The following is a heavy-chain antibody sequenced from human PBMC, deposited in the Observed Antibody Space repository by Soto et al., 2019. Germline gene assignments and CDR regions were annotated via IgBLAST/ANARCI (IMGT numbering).Heavy chain of an antibody. CDR3: ARGRYYVGYCSGGSCYADY. CDR2: IYSGGSI. V-gene: IGHV3-53*02. D-gene: IGHD2-15*01. Sequence: EVQLVETGGGLIQPGGSLRLSCAASGFTVSSNYMSWVRQAPGKGLEWVSVIYSGGSIYYADSVKGRFTISRDNSKNTLYLQMNSLRAEDTAVYYCARGRYYVGYCSGGSCYADYWGQGTLVTVSS. J-gene: IGHJ4*02. CDR1: GFTVSSNY.